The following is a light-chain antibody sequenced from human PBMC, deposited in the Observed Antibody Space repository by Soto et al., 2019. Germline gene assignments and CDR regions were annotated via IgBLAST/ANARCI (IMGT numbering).Light chain of an antibody. CDR2: DAS. V-gene: IGKV3-11*01. Sequence: EIVMTQSPPTLSVSPGERATLSCRASQSVSSYLAWYQQKHGQAPRLRIYDASNRATGIPARFSGSGSGTDFTLTISSLEPEDFAVYYCQQRSNWPPSWTFGQGTKVDIK. CDR3: QQRSNWPPSWT. CDR1: QSVSSY. J-gene: IGKJ1*01.